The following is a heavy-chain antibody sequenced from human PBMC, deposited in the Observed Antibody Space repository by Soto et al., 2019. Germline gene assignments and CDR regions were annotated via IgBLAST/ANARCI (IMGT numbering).Heavy chain of an antibody. CDR3: ATRRDGSYYYYAMDV. CDR2: ISGSGGST. D-gene: IGHD5-12*01. Sequence: GGSLRLSCAASGFTFSSYAMTWVRQAPGKGLEWVSAISGSGGSTYYADFVNGRFTISRDNSKNTLYLQMNSLRAEDTAVYYCATRRDGSYYYYAMDVWGQGTTVTVSS. J-gene: IGHJ6*02. V-gene: IGHV3-23*01. CDR1: GFTFSSYA.